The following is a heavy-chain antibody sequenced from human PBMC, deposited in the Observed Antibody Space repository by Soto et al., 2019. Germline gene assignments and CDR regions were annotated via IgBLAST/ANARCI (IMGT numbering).Heavy chain of an antibody. V-gene: IGHV4-39*01. J-gene: IGHJ5*02. CDR2: IYYSGST. CDR1: GGSISSSSYY. D-gene: IGHD3-16*02. CDR3: ASRRDDYIWGSYLGWFDP. Sequence: SETLSLTCTVSGGSISSSSYYWGWIRQPPGKGLEWIGSIYYSGSTYYNPSLKSRVTISVDTSKNQFSLKLSSVTAADTAVYYCASRRDDYIWGSYLGWFDPWGQGTLVTVSS.